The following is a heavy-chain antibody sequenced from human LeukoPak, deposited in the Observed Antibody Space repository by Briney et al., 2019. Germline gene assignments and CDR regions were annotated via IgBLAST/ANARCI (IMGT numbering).Heavy chain of an antibody. Sequence: PGGSLRLSCAASGFTVSSNYMSWVRQTPGKGLEWVSIIYSAGSTYYPDSVRGRFTISRDSSKNTVCLQMNSLRAEDTAVYYCASGGMGARKYYSDPFHYWGQGTLVTVSS. J-gene: IGHJ4*02. D-gene: IGHD3-10*01. CDR3: ASGGMGARKYYSDPFHY. V-gene: IGHV3-53*01. CDR1: GFTVSSNY. CDR2: IYSAGST.